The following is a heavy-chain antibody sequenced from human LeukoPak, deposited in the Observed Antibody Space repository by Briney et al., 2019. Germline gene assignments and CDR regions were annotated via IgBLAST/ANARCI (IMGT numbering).Heavy chain of an antibody. V-gene: IGHV3-23*01. Sequence: GGSLRLSCVVSGFTFSTYWMSWVRQAPGKGLEWVSGIIGNGGSTYYADSVKGRFTISRDNSKNTLYLQMNSLRAEDTAVYYCAKYTDQWGQGTLVTVSS. D-gene: IGHD1-14*01. CDR2: IIGNGGST. CDR1: GFTFSTYW. J-gene: IGHJ5*02. CDR3: AKYTDQ.